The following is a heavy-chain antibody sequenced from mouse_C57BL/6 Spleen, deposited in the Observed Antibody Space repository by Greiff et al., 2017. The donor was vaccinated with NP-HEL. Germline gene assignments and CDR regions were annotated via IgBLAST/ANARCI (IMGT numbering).Heavy chain of an antibody. V-gene: IGHV1-19*01. CDR2: INPYNGGT. D-gene: IGHD2-3*01. CDR1: GYTFTDYY. Sequence: EVQLQQSGPVLVKPGASVKMSCKASGYTFTDYYMNWVKQSHGKSLEWIGVINPYNGGTSYNQKFKGKATLTVDKSSSTAYLELSSLTSEDSAVYYCARKGGYDGDHGGYWYFDVWGTGTTVTVAS. J-gene: IGHJ1*03. CDR3: ARKGGYDGDHGGYWYFDV.